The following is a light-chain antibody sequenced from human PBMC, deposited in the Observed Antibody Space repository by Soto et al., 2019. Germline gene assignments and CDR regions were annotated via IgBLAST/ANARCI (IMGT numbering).Light chain of an antibody. CDR2: AAS. V-gene: IGKV1-39*01. J-gene: IGKJ5*01. CDR1: QNINRL. Sequence: IRVTQSPSTRSSSLGDRVTITCRASQNINRLFAWYQQKPGKAPQLLIYAASSLQSGVPSRFSGSGSGTDFTLTISSLQHEDFATYYCQQNYSTTPTFGQGTRLEIK. CDR3: QQNYSTTPT.